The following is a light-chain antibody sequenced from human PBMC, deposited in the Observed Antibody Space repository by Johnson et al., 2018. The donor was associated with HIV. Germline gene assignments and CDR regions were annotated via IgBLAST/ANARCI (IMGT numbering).Light chain of an antibody. CDR3: GTWDSSLSAGV. CDR2: ENN. CDR1: SSNIGNDS. Sequence: QSVLTQPPSVSAAPGQRVTISCSGSSSNIGNDSVSWYQQLPGTAPELLIYENNKRPSGIPDRFSGSKSGTSATLGITGLRTGDEADYYCGTWDSSLSAGVFGTGTKVTVL. J-gene: IGLJ1*01. V-gene: IGLV1-51*02.